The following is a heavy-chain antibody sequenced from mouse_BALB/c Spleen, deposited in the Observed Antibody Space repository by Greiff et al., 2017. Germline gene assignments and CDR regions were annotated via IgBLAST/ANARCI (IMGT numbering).Heavy chain of an antibody. CDR3: ARRRALAMDY. CDR2: ISTYYGDA. J-gene: IGHJ4*01. V-gene: IGHV1S137*01. Sequence: QVQLKQSGAELVRPGVSVKISCKGSGYTFTDYAMHWVKQSHAKSLEWIGVISTYYGDASYNQKFKGKATMTVDKSSSTAYMELARLTSEDSAIYYCARRRALAMDYWGQGTSVTVSS. D-gene: IGHD3-3*01. CDR1: GYTFTDYA.